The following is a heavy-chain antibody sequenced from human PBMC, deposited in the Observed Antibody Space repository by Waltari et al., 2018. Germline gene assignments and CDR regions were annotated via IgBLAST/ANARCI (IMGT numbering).Heavy chain of an antibody. CDR3: ATDKIDTPMTRYLDS. V-gene: IGHV1-2*02. J-gene: IGHJ4*02. D-gene: IGHD5-18*01. CDR2: IDPNNGAT. Sequence: QVQLVQSGAEVKKPGASVRVSCKASGNTLSGYVLHWVRQAPGQGLEWVGWIDPNNGATSYAAKFQGRVTMTRDTSVNTAYMELRSLTSDDTAVYYCATDKIDTPMTRYLDSWGEGTLVTVSS. CDR1: GNTLSGYV.